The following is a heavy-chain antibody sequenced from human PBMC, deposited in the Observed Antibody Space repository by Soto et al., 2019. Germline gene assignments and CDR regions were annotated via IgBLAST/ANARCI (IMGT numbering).Heavy chain of an antibody. J-gene: IGHJ4*02. Sequence: SVKVSCKASGGTFSSYAISWVRQAPGQGLGWMGGIIPIFGTANYAQKFQGRVTITADESTSTAYMELSSLRSEDTAVYYCARASEEAMATIIGYFDYWGQGTLVTVSS. CDR1: GGTFSSYA. D-gene: IGHD5-12*01. V-gene: IGHV1-69*13. CDR2: IIPIFGTA. CDR3: ARASEEAMATIIGYFDY.